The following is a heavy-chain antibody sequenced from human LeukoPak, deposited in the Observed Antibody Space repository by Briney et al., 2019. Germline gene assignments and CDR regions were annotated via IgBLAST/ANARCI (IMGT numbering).Heavy chain of an antibody. CDR2: IYYSGST. CDR3: AREGGSSRYFDH. Sequence: SETLSLTCTVSGGSISSYYWSWIRQPPGKGLEWIGYIYYSGSTNYNPSLKSRVTISVDTSKNQFSLKLSSVTAADTAVYYCAREGGSSRYFDHWGQGTLVTVSS. CDR1: GGSISSYY. J-gene: IGHJ4*02. V-gene: IGHV4-59*01. D-gene: IGHD6-6*01.